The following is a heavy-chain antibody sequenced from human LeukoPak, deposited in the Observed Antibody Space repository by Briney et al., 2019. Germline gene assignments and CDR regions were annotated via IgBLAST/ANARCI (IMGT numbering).Heavy chain of an antibody. CDR2: ISSSRTHI. CDR1: GLTFNNYS. D-gene: IGHD3-10*01. J-gene: IGHJ4*02. CDR3: ARAKSDMVRGVIYY. Sequence: GGSQRLSCAASGLTFNNYSMSWARRAPGKGREWVSSISSSRTHIYYADSPKGRFTISRDNAKNSLYLQMNSLRAEDTAVDYCARAKSDMVRGVIYYWGQGTLVTVSS. V-gene: IGHV3-21*01.